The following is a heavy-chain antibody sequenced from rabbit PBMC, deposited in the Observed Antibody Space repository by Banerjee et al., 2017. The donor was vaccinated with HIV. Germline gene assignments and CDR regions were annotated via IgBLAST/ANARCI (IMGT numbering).Heavy chain of an antibody. Sequence: QQQLEESGGGLVKPGGTLTLTCKASGIDFSSYYRMCWVRQAPGRGLELIACIYTTSGSTWYASWVNGRFTISKASSTTVTLQMTSLTAADTATYFCARKGRIGSSSVAYASLWGPGTLVTVS. J-gene: IGHJ4*01. D-gene: IGHD1-1*01. CDR1: GIDFSSYYR. V-gene: IGHV1S43*01. CDR3: ARKGRIGSSSVAYASL. CDR2: IYTTSGST.